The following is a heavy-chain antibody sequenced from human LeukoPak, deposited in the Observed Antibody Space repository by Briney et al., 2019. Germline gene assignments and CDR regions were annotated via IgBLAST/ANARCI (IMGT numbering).Heavy chain of an antibody. D-gene: IGHD5-18*01. Sequence: SVKVSCKTSGGTXSSSAITWVRQAPGQGLEWMGRIIPVLNITTYAQKFQGSVTITADTSTSTVYMELSSLRSEETAVYYCARGQGLTAPPPYGLDVWSQGTTVIVSS. J-gene: IGHJ6*02. CDR3: ARGQGLTAPPPYGLDV. CDR1: GGTXSSSA. V-gene: IGHV1-69*04. CDR2: IIPVLNIT.